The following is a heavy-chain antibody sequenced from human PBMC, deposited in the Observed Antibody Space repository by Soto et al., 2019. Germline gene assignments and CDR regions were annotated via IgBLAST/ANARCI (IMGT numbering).Heavy chain of an antibody. D-gene: IGHD1-1*01. Sequence: QVQLQESGPILVKPSQTLPLTCTVSGGSISSVYDYWSWIRQSPDKGLEWIGHIYDGGSTYNNPSPTSRLTISVATSKNQFPLQLRSVSALDTAAYYCARGPSGDKVDYGGQGTLVTFSS. V-gene: IGHV4-30-4*01. J-gene: IGHJ4*02. CDR3: ARGPSGDKVDY. CDR2: IYDGGST. CDR1: GGSISSVYDY.